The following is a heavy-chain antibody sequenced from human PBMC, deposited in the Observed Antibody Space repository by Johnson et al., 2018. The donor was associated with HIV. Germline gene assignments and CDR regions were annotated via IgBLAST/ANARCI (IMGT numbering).Heavy chain of an antibody. Sequence: VQLVESGGGLVQPGRSLRLSCAASGFTFSSHGMHWVRQAPGKGLEWVAVIWYDGSTKYYADSVKGRFAISRDNSKNTLYLQMNSLRAEDTAVYYCASGYEDGFWGRGTLVTVSS. CDR1: GFTFSSHG. J-gene: IGHJ4*03. CDR2: IWYDGSTK. CDR3: ASGYEDGF. D-gene: IGHD5-12*01. V-gene: IGHV3-30*19.